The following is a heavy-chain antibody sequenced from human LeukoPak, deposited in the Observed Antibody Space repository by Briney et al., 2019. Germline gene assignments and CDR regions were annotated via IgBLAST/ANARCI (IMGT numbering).Heavy chain of an antibody. CDR2: INPKSGAT. CDR3: AKDSPFGDD. J-gene: IGHJ4*02. D-gene: IGHD3-16*01. CDR1: ENTFTAYY. Sequence: ASVKVSCKSSENTFTAYYIHWVRQAPGQGLEWMGWINPKSGATKYAQKFQGRVTLTSDTSISTAYMELNSPRSDDTAVYYCAKDSPFGDDWGQGTLVTVSS. V-gene: IGHV1-2*02.